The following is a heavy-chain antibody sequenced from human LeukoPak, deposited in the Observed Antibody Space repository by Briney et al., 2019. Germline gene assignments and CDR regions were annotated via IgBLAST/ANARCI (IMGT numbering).Heavy chain of an antibody. Sequence: GGSLRLSCTAYGFTFSSYWMHWVRQAPGKGLVWVSRISTDASSTTYADSVKGRFTISRDNAKNTLYLQMNSLRAEDTAVYYCARPLYISSWYFDPWGQGTLVTVSS. J-gene: IGHJ5*02. D-gene: IGHD6-13*01. V-gene: IGHV3-74*01. CDR2: ISTDASST. CDR3: ARPLYISSWYFDP. CDR1: GFTFSSYW.